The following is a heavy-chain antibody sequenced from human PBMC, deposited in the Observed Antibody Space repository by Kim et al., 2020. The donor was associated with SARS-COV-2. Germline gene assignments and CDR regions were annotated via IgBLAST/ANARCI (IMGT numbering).Heavy chain of an antibody. CDR2: IYYSGST. D-gene: IGHD3-10*01. V-gene: IGHV4-39*01. J-gene: IGHJ4*02. CDR3: ARRLTMVRGVMVRYFDY. Sequence: SETLSLTCTVSGGSISSSSYYWGWIRQPPGKGLEWIGSIYYSGSTYYNPSLKSRVTISVDTSKNQFSLKLSSVTAADTAVYYCARRLTMVRGVMVRYFDYWGQGTLVTVSS. CDR1: GGSISSSSYY.